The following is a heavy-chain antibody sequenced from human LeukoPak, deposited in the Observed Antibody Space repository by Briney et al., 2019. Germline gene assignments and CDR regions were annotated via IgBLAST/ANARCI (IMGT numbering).Heavy chain of an antibody. CDR3: ATAGYCSSTSCPYYYYYGMNV. CDR1: GYTLTELS. V-gene: IGHV1-24*01. Sequence: ASVKVSCKVSGYTLTELSMHWVRQAPGKGLEWMGGFDPEDGEKIYAQKFQGRVTMTEDTSTDTAYMELSSLRSEDTAVYYCATAGYCSSTSCPYYYYYGMNVWGKGTTVTVSS. J-gene: IGHJ6*04. CDR2: FDPEDGEK. D-gene: IGHD2-2*01.